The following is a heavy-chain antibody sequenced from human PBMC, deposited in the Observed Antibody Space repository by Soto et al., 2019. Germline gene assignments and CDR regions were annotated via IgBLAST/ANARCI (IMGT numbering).Heavy chain of an antibody. CDR2: MRPNTGHS. CDR1: GYTFTDLD. J-gene: IGHJ4*02. D-gene: IGHD1-1*01. CDR3: ARGINEGVDY. V-gene: IGHV1-8*02. Sequence: ASVKVSCKASGYTFTDLDINWVRQTTEQGLEWMGWMRPNTGHSGLAQKFRGRLTLTRDTSINTAYMELSSLRSEDTAIYYCARGINEGVDYWGQGTPVTVSS.